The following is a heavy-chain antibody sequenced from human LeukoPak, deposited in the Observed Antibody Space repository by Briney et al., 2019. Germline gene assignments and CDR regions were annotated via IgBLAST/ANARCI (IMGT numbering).Heavy chain of an antibody. J-gene: IGHJ4*02. D-gene: IGHD3-10*01. V-gene: IGHV4-38-2*02. CDR2: IYHSGST. CDR1: GYSISSGYY. Sequence: SETLSLTCTVSGYSISSGYYWGWIRQPPGKGLEWIGSIYHSGSTYYNPSLKSRVTISVDTSKNQFSLKLSSVTAADAAVYYCARHLTSGTYYSPPDYWSQGSLVTVSS. CDR3: ARHLTSGTYYSPPDY.